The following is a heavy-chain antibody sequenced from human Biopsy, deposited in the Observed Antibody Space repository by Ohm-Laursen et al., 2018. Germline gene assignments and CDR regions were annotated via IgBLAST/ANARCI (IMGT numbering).Heavy chain of an antibody. J-gene: IGHJ6*02. D-gene: IGHD5/OR15-5a*01. CDR2: IKSKFDGETT. Sequence: SLRLSCAASGFTFGDAWMSWIRQAPGKGLERVGRIKSKFDGETTDYAAPVKGRFIISRDDSKSTLFLQMNSLKVEDTGVYFCSTGGGVFYYNGMDVWGQGTTVTVSS. V-gene: IGHV3-15*01. CDR3: STGGGVFYYNGMDV. CDR1: GFTFGDAW.